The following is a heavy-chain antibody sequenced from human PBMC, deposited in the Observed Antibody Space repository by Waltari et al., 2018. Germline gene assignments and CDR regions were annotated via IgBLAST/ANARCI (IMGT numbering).Heavy chain of an antibody. V-gene: IGHV1-3*01. CDR2: INAGKGNT. CDR1: GYTFTTYA. Sequence: QVQLVQSGAEVRKPGASVKVSCEASGYTFTTYAIHGGRQAPEQRLEWMGWINAGKGNTKYSQKFQGRVTITRDTSASTAYMELSSLTSEDTAIYYCARSKIAAAVDFWGQGTLVTVSS. CDR3: ARSKIAAAVDF. J-gene: IGHJ4*02. D-gene: IGHD6-13*01.